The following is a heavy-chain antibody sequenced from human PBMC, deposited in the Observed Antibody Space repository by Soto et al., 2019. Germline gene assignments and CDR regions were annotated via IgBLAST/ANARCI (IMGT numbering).Heavy chain of an antibody. J-gene: IGHJ4*02. CDR3: ARVLELRDYGNYIYS. V-gene: IGHV1-2*04. D-gene: IGHD4-17*01. Sequence: ASVKVSCKASGYTFTGYYVHWARQAPGQGLEWMGWINPNSGGTNYAQKFQGWVTMTRDTSSSTAYMELSRPRSDDTAVYYCARVLELRDYGNYIYSWGQGTLGTVPS. CDR1: GYTFTGYY. CDR2: INPNSGGT.